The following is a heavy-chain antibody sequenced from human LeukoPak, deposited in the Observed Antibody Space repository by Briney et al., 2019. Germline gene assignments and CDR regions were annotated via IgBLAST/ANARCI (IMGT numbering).Heavy chain of an antibody. CDR3: ARSPKSYYYYMDV. Sequence: SVKVSCKASGGTFSTYAISWVRQAPGQGLEWMGGIIPIFGTANYAQKFQGRVTITADESTSTAYMELSSLRSEDTAVYYCARSPKSYYYYMDVWGKGTTVTISS. J-gene: IGHJ6*03. CDR2: IIPIFGTA. V-gene: IGHV1-69*13. CDR1: GGTFSTYA.